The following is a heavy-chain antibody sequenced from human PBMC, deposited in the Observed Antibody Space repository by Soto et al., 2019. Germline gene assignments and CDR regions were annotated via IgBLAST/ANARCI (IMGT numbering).Heavy chain of an antibody. CDR1: RSAFSSYS. Sequence: PGGSLRLSCVASRSAFSSYSISWVRQAPGKGLEWVSSISVSSSYIYYAASVKGRFIISRDNDATSVYLQMKNLRADDTAVYYCAKIQRTGPRWGMDVWGQGTTVTVSS. CDR3: AKIQRTGPRWGMDV. CDR2: ISVSSSYI. D-gene: IGHD1-1*01. V-gene: IGHV3-21*01. J-gene: IGHJ6*02.